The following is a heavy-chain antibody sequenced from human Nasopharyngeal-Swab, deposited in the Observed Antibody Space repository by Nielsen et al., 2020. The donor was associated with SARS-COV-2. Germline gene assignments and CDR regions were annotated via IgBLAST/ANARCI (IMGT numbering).Heavy chain of an antibody. D-gene: IGHD3-22*01. V-gene: IGHV3-53*04. CDR2: IYSGGST. J-gene: IGHJ4*02. CDR1: GFTVSSNY. Sequence: GESLKISCAASGFTVSSNYMSWVRQAPGKGLEWVSVIYSGGSTYYADSVKGRFTISRHNSKNTLYLQMNSPRAEDTAVYYCARSAFDYYDSRASFSFDYWGQGTLVTVSS. CDR3: ARSAFDYYDSRASFSFDY.